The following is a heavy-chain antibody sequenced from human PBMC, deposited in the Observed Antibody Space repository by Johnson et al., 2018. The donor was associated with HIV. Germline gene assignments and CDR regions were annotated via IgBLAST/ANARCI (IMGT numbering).Heavy chain of an antibody. V-gene: IGHV3-20*04. CDR3: ARDATPWGGDYVGYAFDL. CDR2: ITWNGVGT. J-gene: IGHJ3*01. D-gene: IGHD4-17*01. CDR1: GFTFDDYG. Sequence: VQLVESGGSMVRPGGSRRLSCAVSGFTFDDYGMSWVRHAPGKGLEWVSGITWNGVGTHSADSVKGRFTISRDNAKNSLYLQMNNLRVEDTAVYYCARDATPWGGDYVGYAFDLWGQGTMVTVSS.